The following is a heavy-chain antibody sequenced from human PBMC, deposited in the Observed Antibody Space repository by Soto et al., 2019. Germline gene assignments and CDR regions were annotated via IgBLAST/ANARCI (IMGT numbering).Heavy chain of an antibody. J-gene: IGHJ4*02. CDR2: IIPIFGTA. V-gene: IGHV1-69*13. CDR1: GGTFSIYA. D-gene: IGHD4-17*01. CDR3: ARVLTHDYGDYYFDY. Sequence: GASVKVSCKASGGTFSIYAISWVLQAPGQGLEWMGGIIPIFGTANYAQKFQGRVTVTADESTSTAYMELSSLRSEDTAVYYCARVLTHDYGDYYFDYWGQGTLVTVSS.